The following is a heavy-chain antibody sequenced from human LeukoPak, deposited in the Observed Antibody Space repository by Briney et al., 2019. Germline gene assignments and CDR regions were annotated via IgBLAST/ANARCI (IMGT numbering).Heavy chain of an antibody. CDR2: IYYSGST. V-gene: IGHV4-59*08. Sequence: PSETLSLTCTVSGGSISSDYWSCIRQPPGKGLEYIGYIYYSGSTSYNPSLKSRVTISLDTSKNQFSLKLNSVTAADTAVYYCARVAPIVNDYYDSSGYYDAFDIWGQGTMVTVSS. CDR1: GGSISSDY. CDR3: ARVAPIVNDYYDSSGYYDAFDI. D-gene: IGHD3-22*01. J-gene: IGHJ3*02.